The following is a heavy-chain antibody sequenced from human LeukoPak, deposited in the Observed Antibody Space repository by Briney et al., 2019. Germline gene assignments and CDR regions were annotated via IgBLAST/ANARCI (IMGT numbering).Heavy chain of an antibody. V-gene: IGHV3-23*01. D-gene: IGHD2-8*01. J-gene: IGHJ3*02. Sequence: GGSLRLSCEASGVTFSSYVMSWVRQAPGKGPEWVSGISGSGGGTYYADSVKGRFAISRDNSKNTLYLQMNSLRAEDTAVYYCAKDLTEIVLMVYAPNDAFDIWGQGTMVTVSS. CDR2: ISGSGGGT. CDR3: AKDLTEIVLMVYAPNDAFDI. CDR1: GVTFSSYV.